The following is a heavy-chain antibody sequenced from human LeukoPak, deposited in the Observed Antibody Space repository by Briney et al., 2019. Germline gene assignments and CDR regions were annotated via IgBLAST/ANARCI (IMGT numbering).Heavy chain of an antibody. CDR1: GFTFSSYW. Sequence: QPGGSLRLSCAASGFTFSSYWMHWVRQAPGKGLVWVSRINSDGSSISYADSVKGRFTISRDNAKNTLYLQMNSLRAEDTAVYYCASSSPTYYYYGMDVWGQGTTVTVSS. D-gene: IGHD6-6*01. V-gene: IGHV3-74*01. J-gene: IGHJ6*02. CDR2: INSDGSSI. CDR3: ASSSPTYYYYGMDV.